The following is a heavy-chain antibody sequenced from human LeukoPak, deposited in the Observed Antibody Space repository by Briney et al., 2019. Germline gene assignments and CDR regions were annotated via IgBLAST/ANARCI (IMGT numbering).Heavy chain of an antibody. Sequence: GGSLRLSCAASGFTFSDYAMSWVRQAPGKGLEWVSHISGSGGNTYYADSVKGRFTISRDNAKNTLYLQMNSLRAEDTAVYYCARDLNYYGSGSYSYWGQGALVTVSS. CDR1: GFTFSDYA. V-gene: IGHV3-23*01. CDR3: ARDLNYYGSGSYSY. CDR2: ISGSGGNT. J-gene: IGHJ4*02. D-gene: IGHD3-10*01.